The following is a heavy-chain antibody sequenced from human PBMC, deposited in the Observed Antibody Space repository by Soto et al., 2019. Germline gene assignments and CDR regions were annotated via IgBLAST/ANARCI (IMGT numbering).Heavy chain of an antibody. D-gene: IGHD1-7*01. CDR2: IYPGDSDT. CDR3: ARGLLRNWNYISLYYYYGMDV. CDR1: GYSFTSYW. Sequence: GESLKISCKGSGYSFTSYWIGWVRQMPGKGLEWMGIIYPGDSDTRYSPSFQGQVTISRDNSKNTLFLQINSLRTEDTAVYYCARGLLRNWNYISLYYYYGMDVWGQGTTVTVSS. J-gene: IGHJ6*02. V-gene: IGHV5-51*01.